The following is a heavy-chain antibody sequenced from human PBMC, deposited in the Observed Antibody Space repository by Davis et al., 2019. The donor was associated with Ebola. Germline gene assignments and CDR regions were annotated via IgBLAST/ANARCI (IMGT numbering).Heavy chain of an antibody. CDR3: ARKLVGATG. CDR2: ISYDGSNK. Sequence: GESLKISCAASGFTFSSYGMHWVRQAPGKGLEWVAVISYDGSNKYYADSVKGRFTISRDNAKNSLYLQMNSLRAEDTAVYYCARKLVGATGWGQGTLVTVSS. V-gene: IGHV3-30*03. D-gene: IGHD1-26*01. CDR1: GFTFSSYG. J-gene: IGHJ4*02.